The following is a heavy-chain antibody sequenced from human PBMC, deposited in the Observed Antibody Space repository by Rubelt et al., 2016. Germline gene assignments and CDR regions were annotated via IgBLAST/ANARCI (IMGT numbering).Heavy chain of an antibody. V-gene: IGHV1-2*02. D-gene: IGHD2-2*01. CDR3: ARVGGYQRVESADWFDP. J-gene: IGHJ5*02. CDR2: INPNSGGT. CDR1: GYTFTGYY. Sequence: QVQLVQSGAEVKKPGASVKVSCKASGYTFTGYYMHWVRQAPGQGLEWMGWINPNSGGTNYAQRFQGRVTMTRDTSISTAYMELSRLRSDDTGVYYWARVGGYQRVESADWFDPWGQGTLVTVSS.